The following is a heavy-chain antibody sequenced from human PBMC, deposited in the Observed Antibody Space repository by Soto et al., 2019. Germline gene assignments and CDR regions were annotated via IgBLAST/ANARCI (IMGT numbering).Heavy chain of an antibody. CDR2: IIPIFGTA. Sequence: SVKVSCKVSGYTLTELSMHWVRQAPGQGLEWMGGIIPIFGTANYAQKFQGRVTITADESTSTAYMELSSLRSEDTAVYYCARASYYYDSSGYFDYWGQGTLVTVYS. V-gene: IGHV1-69*13. CDR1: GYTLTELS. D-gene: IGHD3-22*01. J-gene: IGHJ4*02. CDR3: ARASYYYDSSGYFDY.